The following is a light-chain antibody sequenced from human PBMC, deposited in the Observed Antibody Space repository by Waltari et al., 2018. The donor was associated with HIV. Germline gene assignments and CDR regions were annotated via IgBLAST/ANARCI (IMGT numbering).Light chain of an antibody. CDR3: MQATHFPRT. CDR2: QIS. V-gene: IGKV2-24*01. J-gene: IGKJ1*01. Sequence: SSQSLVHSDGNTYLAWLQQRPGQSPRLPISQISKRFSGVPDRFSGSGAGTDFTLTISRVEAEDVGIYYCMQATHFPRTFGQGTKVEIK. CDR1: QSLVHSDGNTY.